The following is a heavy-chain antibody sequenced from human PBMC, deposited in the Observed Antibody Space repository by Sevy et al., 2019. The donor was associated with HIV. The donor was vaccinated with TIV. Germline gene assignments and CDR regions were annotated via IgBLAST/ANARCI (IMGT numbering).Heavy chain of an antibody. CDR2: FDPEDGET. J-gene: IGHJ3*02. CDR1: GYTLTELS. Sequence: ASVKVSCKVSGYTLTELSMRWVRQAPGKGLEWMGGFDPEDGETIYAQKFQGRVTMTEDTSTDTAYMELSSLRSEDTAVYYCAILDIVLSAFDIWGQGTMVTVSS. D-gene: IGHD2-8*01. V-gene: IGHV1-24*01. CDR3: AILDIVLSAFDI.